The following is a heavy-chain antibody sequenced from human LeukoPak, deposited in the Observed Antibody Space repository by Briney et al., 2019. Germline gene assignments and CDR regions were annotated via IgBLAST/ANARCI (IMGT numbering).Heavy chain of an antibody. CDR3: FYYMDV. Sequence: ASVRVSCKASGYTFIGYHLYWVRLAAGQGLEWMGWINPKTGDTNYSENFKGRVTMTTDTSINTAYMDLSSLTYDDTAVYYYFYYMDVWAKGTTVIVSS. CDR2: INPKTGDT. CDR1: GYTFIGYH. V-gene: IGHV1-2*02. J-gene: IGHJ6*03.